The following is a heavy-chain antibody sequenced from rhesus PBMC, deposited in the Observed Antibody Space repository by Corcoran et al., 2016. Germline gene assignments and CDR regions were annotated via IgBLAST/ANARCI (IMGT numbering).Heavy chain of an antibody. J-gene: IGHJ4*01. CDR1: GGSISSNY. D-gene: IGHD1-26*01. CDR3: ARNGVITNFDY. Sequence: QVQLQESGPGLVKPSETLSLTCAVSGGSISSNYWSWIRQPPGKGLGWIGRIYGSGGITDYNPSLTSRVTISSDTSKNQFSLKLSSVTAADTAVYYCARNGVITNFDYWGQGVLVTVSS. CDR2: IYGSGGIT. V-gene: IGHV4-160*01.